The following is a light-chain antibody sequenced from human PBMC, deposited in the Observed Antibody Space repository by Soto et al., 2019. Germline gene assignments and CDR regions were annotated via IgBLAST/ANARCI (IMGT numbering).Light chain of an antibody. CDR3: QAWDSSTAHVV. V-gene: IGLV3-1*01. Sequence: SYELTQPPSVSVSPGQTASITCSGDKLGDKYACWYQQKPGQSPVLVIYQDSKRPSGIPERFSGSNSGITATLTISGTQAMDEADYYCQAWDSSTAHVVFGGGTKLTVL. J-gene: IGLJ2*01. CDR2: QDS. CDR1: KLGDKY.